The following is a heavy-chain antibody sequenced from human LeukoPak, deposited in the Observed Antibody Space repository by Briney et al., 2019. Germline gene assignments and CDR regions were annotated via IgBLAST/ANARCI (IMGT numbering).Heavy chain of an antibody. J-gene: IGHJ4*02. Sequence: GGSLRLSCAASGAIFTSYWVRWVRQAPGKGLEWGANIKQEGSDRNYVTSVRGRFTISRDNAESSLYLQMNSLRAEDTAVYYCVRNLAVAGTYFDSWGQGTLVTVSS. V-gene: IGHV3-7*03. CDR2: IKQEGSDR. CDR3: VRNLAVAGTYFDS. CDR1: GAIFTSYW. D-gene: IGHD6-19*01.